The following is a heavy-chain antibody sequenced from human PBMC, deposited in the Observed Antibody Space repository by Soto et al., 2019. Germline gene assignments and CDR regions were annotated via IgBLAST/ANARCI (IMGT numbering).Heavy chain of an antibody. CDR2: ISAHNGNT. CDR1: GYAFTTYG. Sequence: QVHLVQSGAEVKKPGASVKVSCKGSGYAFTTYGITWVRQAPGQGLEWMGWISAHNGNTSYAQKLQGRVTVTRDTSTSAACMELRSLRSDDTAVYYCARGGYGDYWGQRARVTVSS. V-gene: IGHV1-18*01. J-gene: IGHJ4*02. D-gene: IGHD1-1*01. CDR3: ARGGYGDY.